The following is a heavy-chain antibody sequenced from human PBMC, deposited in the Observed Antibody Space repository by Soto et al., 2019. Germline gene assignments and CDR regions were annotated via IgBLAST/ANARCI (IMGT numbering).Heavy chain of an antibody. CDR2: IYYSGST. J-gene: IGHJ4*02. D-gene: IGHD1-1*01. V-gene: IGHV4-59*01. CDR1: GGSISSYY. Sequence: SETLSLTCTVSGGSISSYYWSWIRQPPGKGLEWIGYIYYSGSTNYNPSLKSRVTISVDTSKNQFSLKLSSVTAADTAVYYCGRGTGTASNYWGQGTLVTVSS. CDR3: GRGTGTASNY.